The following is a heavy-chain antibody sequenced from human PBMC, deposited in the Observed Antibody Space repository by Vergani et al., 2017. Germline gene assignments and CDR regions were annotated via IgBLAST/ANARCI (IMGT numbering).Heavy chain of an antibody. J-gene: IGHJ3*02. CDR1: GFTFSSYG. D-gene: IGHD1-26*01. CDR3: ARDPSGSYYTLDAFDI. Sequence: QVQLVESGGGVVQPGRSLRLSCAASGFTFSSYGMHWVRQAPGKGLEWVAVISYDGSNKYYADSVTGRFTISRDNAKNSLYLQMNSLRAEDTAVYYCARDPSGSYYTLDAFDIWGQGTMVTVSS. V-gene: IGHV3-30*03. CDR2: ISYDGSNK.